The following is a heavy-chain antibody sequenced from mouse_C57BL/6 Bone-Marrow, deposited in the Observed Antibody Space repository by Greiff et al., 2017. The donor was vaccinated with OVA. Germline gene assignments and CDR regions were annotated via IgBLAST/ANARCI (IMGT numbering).Heavy chain of an antibody. CDR2: IDTSDSYT. CDR1: GYTFTSYW. Sequence: QVQLQQPGAELVMPGASVKLSCKASGYTFTSYWMHWVKQRPGQGLEWIGEIDTSDSYTNYNQKFKGKSTLTVDKSSSTAYMQLSSLTSEDSAVYYCARGSPLYYFDYWGQGTTLTVSS. CDR3: ARGSPLYYFDY. V-gene: IGHV1-69*01. D-gene: IGHD3-1*01. J-gene: IGHJ2*01.